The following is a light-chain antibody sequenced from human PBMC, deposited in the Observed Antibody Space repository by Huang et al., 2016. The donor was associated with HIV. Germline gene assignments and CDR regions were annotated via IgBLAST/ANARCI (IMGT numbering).Light chain of an antibody. J-gene: IGKJ4*01. Sequence: DIQMTQYPTSLSSFAGDTVAISFRASHSLNPYLNWYHQNPGRAPKLLISDVSNLEKGVPSRFSSAGSETHFTLTIKGLQSDDIGTYYCQHYKDSVVAFGGGTKVEIK. CDR3: QHYKDSVVA. CDR1: HSLNPY. V-gene: IGKV1-33*01. CDR2: DVS.